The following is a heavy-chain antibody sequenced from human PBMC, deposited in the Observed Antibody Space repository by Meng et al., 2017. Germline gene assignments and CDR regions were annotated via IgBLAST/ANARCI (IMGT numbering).Heavy chain of an antibody. V-gene: IGHV3-30*01. J-gene: IGHJ4*02. CDR1: GCTFSSNA. CDR3: AGGLMVNDY. Sequence: VQLVCSGGGLFQPGRSLRLSGAAFGCTFSSNAMHWGRQAPGKGLEWVAVISYDGSNKYYADSVKGRFTISRDNSKNTLYLQMNSLRAEDTAVYYCAGGLMVNDYWGQGTLVTVSS. CDR2: ISYDGSNK. D-gene: IGHD3-10*01.